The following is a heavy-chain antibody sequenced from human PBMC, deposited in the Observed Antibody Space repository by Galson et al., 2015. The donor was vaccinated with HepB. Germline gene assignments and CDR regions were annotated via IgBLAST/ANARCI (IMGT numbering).Heavy chain of an antibody. CDR3: GRDMYV. CDR2: INQDGSEK. J-gene: IGHJ6*02. V-gene: IGHV3-7*03. CDR1: GFTLSTYW. Sequence: SLRLSCAASGFTLSTYWMSWVRQAPGKGLEWVANINQDGSEKNYVDSVKGRFTISRDNAKNSLFLQMNSLRVEDTAVYFCGRDMYVWGQGTSVTVSS.